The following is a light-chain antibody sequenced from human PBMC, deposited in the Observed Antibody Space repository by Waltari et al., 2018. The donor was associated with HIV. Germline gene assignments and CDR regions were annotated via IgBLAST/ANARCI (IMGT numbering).Light chain of an antibody. Sequence: QSVLTQPPSVSGAPGQRVTISCTGNNSNIGANYDVYWYQQLPGTAPKLLIYGHPSRPSGVPDRFSGSKAGTSASLGITGLRAEDGADYDCQSYDSSLIGSEVFGGGTKLSVL. V-gene: IGLV1-40*01. J-gene: IGLJ2*01. CDR3: QSYDSSLIGSEV. CDR2: GHP. CDR1: NSNIGANYD.